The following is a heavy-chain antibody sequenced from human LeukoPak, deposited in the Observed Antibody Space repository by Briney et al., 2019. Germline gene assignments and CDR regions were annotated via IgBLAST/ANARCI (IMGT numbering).Heavy chain of an antibody. Sequence: GGSLRLSCAASGFTFSSYEMNWVRQAPGKGLEWVSILSDSGVYTYYADSVKGRFTISRDNSNNMLYLQMNSLRAEDTAVYYCAKKAHYDAYAKYFDYWAREPWSPSPQ. CDR1: GFTFSSYE. J-gene: IGHJ4*02. D-gene: IGHD4-17*01. CDR2: LSDSGVYT. CDR3: AKKAHYDAYAKYFDY. V-gene: IGHV3-23*01.